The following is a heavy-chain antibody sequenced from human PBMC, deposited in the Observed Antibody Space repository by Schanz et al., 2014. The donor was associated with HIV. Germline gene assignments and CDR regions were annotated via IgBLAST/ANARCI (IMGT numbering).Heavy chain of an antibody. J-gene: IGHJ6*02. CDR2: ISYDGSIK. CDR3: ARTTIAATGTEYYYGMDV. V-gene: IGHV3-30*03. Sequence: QVQLVESGGGVVQPGRSLRLSCAASGFTFRTHGIHWVRQAPAKGLEWVAVISYDGSIKEYADSVKGRFAISRDNSKNTLFLQMNSLRAEDTAVYYCARTTIAATGTEYYYGMDVWGQGTTVTVSS. CDR1: GFTFRTHG. D-gene: IGHD6-13*01.